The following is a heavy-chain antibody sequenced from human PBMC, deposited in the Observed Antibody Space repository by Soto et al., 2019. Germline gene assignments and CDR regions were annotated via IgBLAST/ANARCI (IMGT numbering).Heavy chain of an antibody. J-gene: IGHJ4*02. CDR2: VSFDGSNK. CDR1: GFTFSSSG. CDR3: ARERAPGRNYGDYGRTIDY. Sequence: QVQVVESGGAVVQPGRSLRLSCEASGFTFSSSGMHWVRQAPGKGLEWVAVVSFDGSNKYYADSVKGRFTISRDNSKKTQCLQMDSLRPEDTAVYYCARERAPGRNYGDYGRTIDYWGQGTQVTVSS. V-gene: IGHV3-30*03. D-gene: IGHD4-17*01.